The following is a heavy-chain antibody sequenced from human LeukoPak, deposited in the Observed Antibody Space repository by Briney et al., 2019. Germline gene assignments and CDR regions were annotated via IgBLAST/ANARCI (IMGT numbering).Heavy chain of an antibody. CDR3: AKNRVVVPAAMRS. CDR2: ISGSGGST. CDR1: GFTFSSYA. D-gene: IGHD2-2*01. Sequence: GGSLRLSSAASGFTFSSYAMSWVRQAPGKGLEWVSAISGSGGSTYYADSVKGRFTISRDNSKNTLYLQMNSLRAEDTAVYYCAKNRVVVPAAMRSWGQGTLVTVSS. V-gene: IGHV3-23*01. J-gene: IGHJ5*02.